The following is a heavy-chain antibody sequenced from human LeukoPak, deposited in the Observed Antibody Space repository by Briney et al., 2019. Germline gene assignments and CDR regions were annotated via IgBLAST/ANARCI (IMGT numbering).Heavy chain of an antibody. CDR1: GFTFTSSA. V-gene: IGHV1-58*02. Sequence: ASVKVSCKASGFTFTSSAMQWVRQARGQRLEWIGWIVVGSGNTNYAQKFQERVTITRDMSTSTAYMELSSLRSEDTAVYYCAAVYDTVVNRREHWGQGTLVTVSS. CDR3: AAVYDTVVNRREH. J-gene: IGHJ1*01. CDR2: IVVGSGNT. D-gene: IGHD2-15*01.